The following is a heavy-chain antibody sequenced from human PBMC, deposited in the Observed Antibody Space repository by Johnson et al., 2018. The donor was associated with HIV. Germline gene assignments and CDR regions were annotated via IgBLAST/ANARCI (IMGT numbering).Heavy chain of an antibody. CDR2: IWFDGNNK. D-gene: IGHD6-13*01. Sequence: QVQLVESGGGVVQPGRSLRLSCAASGFTFSNYGMLWVRQAPGKGLEWVAVIWFDGNNKHYSDSVKGRFTISRDNSNNILYLQMNSLRVEDTAVYYCAKVAVATAAGGVALDIWGPGTMVTVS. CDR1: GFTFSNYG. J-gene: IGHJ3*02. CDR3: AKVAVATAAGGVALDI. V-gene: IGHV3-33*06.